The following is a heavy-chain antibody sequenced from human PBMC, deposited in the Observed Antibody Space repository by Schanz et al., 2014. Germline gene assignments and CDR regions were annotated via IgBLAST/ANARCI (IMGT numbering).Heavy chain of an antibody. J-gene: IGHJ4*02. D-gene: IGHD6-6*01. CDR1: GGTFSSDT. CDR3: ARDQSPYTNSSDVRYFDY. V-gene: IGHV1-69*08. Sequence: QVHLVQSGAEVKKPGSSVKVSCKASGGTFSSDTFSWVRQAPGQGLEWMGRIVPIAGITNYAQRFQGRVTITADKSTTTAYMELNSLNSDDTAVYYCARDQSPYTNSSDVRYFDYWGQGSLVTVSS. CDR2: IVPIAGIT.